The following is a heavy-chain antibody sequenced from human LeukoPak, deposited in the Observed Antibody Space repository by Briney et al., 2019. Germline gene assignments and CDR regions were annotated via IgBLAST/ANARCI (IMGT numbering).Heavy chain of an antibody. V-gene: IGHV3-20*01. Sequence: SGGSLRLSCAASGFTFDDYGMSWVRQAPGKGLEWVSGINWNGGSTGYADSVKGRFTISRDNAKNSLYLQMNSLRAEDTALYHCARRQFCSSTSCYVGKNYYGMDVWGQGTTVTVSS. J-gene: IGHJ6*02. D-gene: IGHD2-2*01. CDR3: ARRQFCSSTSCYVGKNYYGMDV. CDR1: GFTFDDYG. CDR2: INWNGGST.